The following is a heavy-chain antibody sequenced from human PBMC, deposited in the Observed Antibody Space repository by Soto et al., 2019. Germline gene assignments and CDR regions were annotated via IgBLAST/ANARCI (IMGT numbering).Heavy chain of an antibody. Sequence: ASVKVSCKASGYTFTSDGISWVRQAPGQGLEWMGWISAYNGNTNYAQKLQGRVTMTTDTSTSTAYMELRSLRSDDTAVYYCARVFRQDYYGSGSAFDYWSQGTLVTVSS. V-gene: IGHV1-18*01. CDR1: GYTFTSDG. D-gene: IGHD3-10*01. J-gene: IGHJ4*02. CDR2: ISAYNGNT. CDR3: ARVFRQDYYGSGSAFDY.